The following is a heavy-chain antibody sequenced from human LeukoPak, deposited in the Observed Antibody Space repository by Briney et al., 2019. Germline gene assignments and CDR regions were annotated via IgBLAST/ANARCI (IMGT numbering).Heavy chain of an antibody. D-gene: IGHD6-13*01. Sequence: GESLKISCKGSGYSFTSYWIGWVRQMPGKGLEWVGIIYPGDSDTTYSPSFQGQVTISVDRSISSSYLQWGSLKASDTAMYYCARQGTAAAALDYWGQGTLVTVSS. V-gene: IGHV5-51*01. CDR2: IYPGDSDT. CDR1: GYSFTSYW. J-gene: IGHJ4*02. CDR3: ARQGTAAAALDY.